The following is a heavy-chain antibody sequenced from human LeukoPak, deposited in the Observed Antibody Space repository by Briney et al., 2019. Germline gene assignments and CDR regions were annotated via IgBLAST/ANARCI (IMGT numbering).Heavy chain of an antibody. Sequence: GGSLRLSCAASGLTVSSNYMSWVRQAPGKGLEWVSVIYSGGSTYYTNSVKGRFTISRDNSENTLYLQMNSLRAEDTAVYYCARGGGAYCGSDCHRNFDYWGQGTLVTVSS. CDR1: GLTVSSNY. CDR3: ARGGGAYCGSDCHRNFDY. J-gene: IGHJ4*02. D-gene: IGHD2-21*02. V-gene: IGHV3-53*01. CDR2: IYSGGST.